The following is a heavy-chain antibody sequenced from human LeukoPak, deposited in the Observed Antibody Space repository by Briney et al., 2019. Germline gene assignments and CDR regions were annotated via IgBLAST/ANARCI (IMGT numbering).Heavy chain of an antibody. J-gene: IGHJ5*02. Sequence: SETLSLTCAVYGGSFSGYYWSWIRQPPGKGLEWIGEINHSGSTNYNPSLKSRVTISVDTSKNQFSLKLSSVTAADTAVYYCARVKLSLNDDYGDYLHLPQRGTSPFDPWGQGTLVTVSS. CDR2: INHSGST. CDR3: ARVKLSLNDDYGDYLHLPQRGTSPFDP. CDR1: GGSFSGYY. V-gene: IGHV4-34*01. D-gene: IGHD4-17*01.